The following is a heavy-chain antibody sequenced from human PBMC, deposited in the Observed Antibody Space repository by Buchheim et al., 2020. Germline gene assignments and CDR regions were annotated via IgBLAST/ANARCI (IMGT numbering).Heavy chain of an antibody. V-gene: IGHV3-23*01. Sequence: EVQLLDSGGDLVQPGGSLRLSCAASGFTFSNYAMSWVRQAPGKGLDLVSTIHGSGDATSYADSVKGRFTISRDHSKNTLFLQMNSLRAEDTAVYYCARDADIVATIVGDYYGMDVWGQGTT. CDR3: ARDADIVATIVGDYYGMDV. CDR1: GFTFSNYA. D-gene: IGHD5-12*01. J-gene: IGHJ6*02. CDR2: IHGSGDAT.